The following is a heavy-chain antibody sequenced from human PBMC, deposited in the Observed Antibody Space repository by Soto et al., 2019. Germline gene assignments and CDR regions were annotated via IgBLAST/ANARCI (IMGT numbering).Heavy chain of an antibody. J-gene: IGHJ4*02. Sequence: SVKVSCKASGFTFTSSAVQWVRQARGQRLEWIGWIVVGSGNTNYAQKFQERVTITRDMSTSTAYMELSSLRSEDTAVYYCAAGAYDFWSGYSRFDYWGQGTLVTVSS. CDR1: GFTFTSSA. CDR2: IVVGSGNT. D-gene: IGHD3-3*01. V-gene: IGHV1-58*01. CDR3: AAGAYDFWSGYSRFDY.